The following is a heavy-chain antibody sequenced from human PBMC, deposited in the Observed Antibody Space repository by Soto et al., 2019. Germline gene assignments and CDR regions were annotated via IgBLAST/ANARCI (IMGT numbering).Heavy chain of an antibody. CDR3: ARVASYPKAADGPQQQSDCSSTSCYAVWLAIYYYYGMDV. Sequence: ASVKASCKASGGTFSSYAISWVRQAPGQGLEWMGGIIPIFGTANYAQKFQGRVTITADESTSTAYMELSSLRSEDTAVYYCARVASYPKAADGPQQQSDCSSTSCYAVWLAIYYYYGMDVWGQGTTVTVSS. CDR2: IIPIFGTA. CDR1: GGTFSSYA. V-gene: IGHV1-69*13. J-gene: IGHJ6*02. D-gene: IGHD2-2*01.